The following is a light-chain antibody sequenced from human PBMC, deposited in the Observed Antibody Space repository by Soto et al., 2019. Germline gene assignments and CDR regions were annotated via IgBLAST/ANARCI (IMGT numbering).Light chain of an antibody. CDR1: QSVSSNY. CDR2: GAS. CDR3: QQYNNWPWT. J-gene: IGKJ1*01. Sequence: EIVLTQSPGTLSLSPGERATLSCRSSQSVSSNYFAWYQQKPGQAPRLLIRGASTRAPGFPARFSGSGSGTDFTLTISSLQSEDFAVYYCQQYNNWPWTFGQGTKVDIK. V-gene: IGKV3-15*01.